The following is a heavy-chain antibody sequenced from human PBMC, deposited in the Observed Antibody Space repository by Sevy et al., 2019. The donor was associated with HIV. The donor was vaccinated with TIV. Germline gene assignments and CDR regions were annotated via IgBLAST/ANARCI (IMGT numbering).Heavy chain of an antibody. J-gene: IGHJ6*02. CDR3: TTDAAQYSSSWNYYYYGMDV. D-gene: IGHD6-13*01. V-gene: IGHV3-15*01. Sequence: GGSLRLSCAASGFTFSNAWMSWVRQAPGKGLEWVGRIKSKTDGGTTDYAAPVKGRFTISRDDSKNTLYLQMNSLKTEDKAVYYCTTDAAQYSSSWNYYYYGMDVWGQGTTVTVSS. CDR1: GFTFSNAW. CDR2: IKSKTDGGTT.